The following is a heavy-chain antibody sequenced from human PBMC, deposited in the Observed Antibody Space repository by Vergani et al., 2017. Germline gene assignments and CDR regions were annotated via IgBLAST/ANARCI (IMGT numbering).Heavy chain of an antibody. CDR1: GDSISSNNC. Sequence: QVQLQESGPGLVKPPGTLSLPCAVSGDSISSNNCWPCVRQPPGKGLEWIGEICHTEDTKYSPSLKRRVTVSVDESRNLFSLRLNSVTAADTAVYYCATIGYRRWGYYFDYWGQGILVTVSS. J-gene: IGHJ4*02. CDR3: ATIGYRRWGYYFDY. D-gene: IGHD2-2*02. V-gene: IGHV4-4*03. CDR2: ICHTEDT.